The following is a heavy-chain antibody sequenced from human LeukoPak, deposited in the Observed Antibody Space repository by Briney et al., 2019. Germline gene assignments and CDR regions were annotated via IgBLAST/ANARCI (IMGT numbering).Heavy chain of an antibody. CDR1: GFMFKEFE. J-gene: IGHJ6*04. Sequence: PGGSLRLSCTASGFMFKEFEMNWVRQAPGKGLEWVSYISSSGSTIYYADSVKGRFTISRDNAKNSLYLQMNSLRAEDTAVYYCTELGITMIGGVWGKGTTVTISS. D-gene: IGHD3-10*02. CDR3: TELGITMIGGV. CDR2: ISSSGSTI. V-gene: IGHV3-48*03.